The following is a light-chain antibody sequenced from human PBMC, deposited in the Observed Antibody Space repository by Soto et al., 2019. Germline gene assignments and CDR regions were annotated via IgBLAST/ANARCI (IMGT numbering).Light chain of an antibody. J-gene: IGLJ1*01. CDR2: DIY. Sequence: QSLRTQPRSLSGSPGQSVTISCTGTSSDVGRYSFVSWYQQHPGKAPKLILYDIYKRPSGVPDRFSGSKSGNTASLTISGLQAEDETDYYCCSHAGNSVVFGTGTKV. V-gene: IGLV2-11*01. CDR3: CSHAGNSVV. CDR1: SSDVGRYSF.